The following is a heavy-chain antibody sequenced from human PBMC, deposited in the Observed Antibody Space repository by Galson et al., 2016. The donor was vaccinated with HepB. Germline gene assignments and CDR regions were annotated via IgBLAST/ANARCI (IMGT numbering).Heavy chain of an antibody. V-gene: IGHV3-74*01. CDR1: GFGFSNHW. Sequence: SLRLSCAASGFGFSNHWMHWVRQAPGKGLVWVSRIVADGSSATYADSVKGRFTSSRDNARNILYLQMNSLRTEDTAVYYCARDGAGYCTDSSCYTGSFNWIDPWGQGTLVTVSS. J-gene: IGHJ5*02. CDR2: IVADGSSA. D-gene: IGHD2-8*02. CDR3: ARDGAGYCTDSSCYTGSFNWIDP.